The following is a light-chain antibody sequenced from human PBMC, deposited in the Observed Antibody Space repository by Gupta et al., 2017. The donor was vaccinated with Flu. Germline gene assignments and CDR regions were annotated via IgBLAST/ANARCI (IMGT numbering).Light chain of an antibody. J-gene: IGKJ2*03. CDR1: QSVSSW. V-gene: IGKV1-5*03. CDR3: QQYSTSSYG. Sequence: DIQMTQSPSTLSASVGDRVSITCRVSQSVSSWLAWYQQKPGKAPKLLIYKASTLGNGVPSRFSGSGSGTEFTLTISSLQPDDFATYYCQQYSTSSYGFGQGTKVDIK. CDR2: KAS.